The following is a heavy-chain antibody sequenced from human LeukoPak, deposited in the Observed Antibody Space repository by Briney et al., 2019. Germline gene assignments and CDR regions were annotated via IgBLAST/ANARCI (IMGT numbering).Heavy chain of an antibody. V-gene: IGHV3-21*01. J-gene: IGHJ4*02. Sequence: GGSLRLSCAASGFAFSSCGFNWVRQAPGKGLEWVSSIGPTGTDRYYADSVRGRFTISRDNAKNSMYLQMDSLRDEDTAVYYCATETIGRHYDYWGQGTLLTVSS. CDR3: ATETIGRHYDY. D-gene: IGHD1-14*01. CDR1: GFAFSSCG. CDR2: IGPTGTDR.